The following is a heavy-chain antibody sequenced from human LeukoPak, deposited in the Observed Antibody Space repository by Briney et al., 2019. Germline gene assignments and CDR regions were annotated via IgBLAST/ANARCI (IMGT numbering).Heavy chain of an antibody. CDR3: ARSFLMGVDGMDV. D-gene: IGHD3-3*01. J-gene: IGHJ6*02. CDR1: GGSFSGYY. V-gene: IGHV4-34*01. CDR2: INHSGST. Sequence: SETLSLTCAVYGGSFSGYYWSWIRQPPGKGLEWVGEINHSGSTNYNPSLKSRVTISVDTSKNQFSLNLSSVTAADTAVYYWARSFLMGVDGMDVWGQGTTVTVSS.